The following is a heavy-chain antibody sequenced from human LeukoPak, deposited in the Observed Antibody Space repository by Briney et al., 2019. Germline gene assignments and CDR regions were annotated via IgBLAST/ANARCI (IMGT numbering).Heavy chain of an antibody. CDR1: GFTFRNYW. CDR3: VRNLAVAGTCFDS. V-gene: IGHV3-7*03. Sequence: GGSLRLSCAASGFTFRNYWMSWVRQAPGTGLEWVANIKQDGSDRNYVTSVRGRFAISRDNAESSLFLQMNSLRAEDTAVYYCVRNLAVAGTCFDSWGQGTLVTVSS. J-gene: IGHJ4*02. D-gene: IGHD6-19*01. CDR2: IKQDGSDR.